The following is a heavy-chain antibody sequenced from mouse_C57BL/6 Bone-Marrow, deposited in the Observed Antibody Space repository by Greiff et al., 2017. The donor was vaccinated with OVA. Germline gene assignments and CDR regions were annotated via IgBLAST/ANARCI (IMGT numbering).Heavy chain of an antibody. CDR1: GFTFSDSY. Sequence: EVQVVESGGGLVQPGGSLKLSCAASGFTFSDSYMYWVRQTPEKRLEWVAYISNGGGSTYYPDTVKGRFTISRDNAKNTLYLQMSRLKSEDTAMDYCARHGGYYVGFAYWGQGTLVTVSA. CDR2: ISNGGGST. D-gene: IGHD2-3*01. J-gene: IGHJ3*01. CDR3: ARHGGYYVGFAY. V-gene: IGHV5-12*01.